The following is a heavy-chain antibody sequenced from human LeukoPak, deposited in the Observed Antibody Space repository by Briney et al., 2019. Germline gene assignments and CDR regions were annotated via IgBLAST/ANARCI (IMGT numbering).Heavy chain of an antibody. Sequence: GGSLRLSCAASGFTVSSNYMSWVRQAPGKGLEWVSVIYSGGSTYYADSVKGRFTISRDNSKNTLYLQMNSLRAEDTAVYYCARAETQTYYDFWSGPGGEDYYYGMDVWGQGTTVTVSS. CDR3: ARAETQTYYDFWSGPGGEDYYYGMDV. V-gene: IGHV3-66*01. CDR1: GFTVSSNY. J-gene: IGHJ6*02. CDR2: IYSGGST. D-gene: IGHD3-3*01.